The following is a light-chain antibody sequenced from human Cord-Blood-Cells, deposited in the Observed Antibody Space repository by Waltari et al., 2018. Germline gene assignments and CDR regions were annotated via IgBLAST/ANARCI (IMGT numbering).Light chain of an antibody. CDR1: SSDVGGYNY. CDR3: SSYAGSNNGV. Sequence: QSALTQPPSASGSPGQSVTIPCTGTSSDVGGYNYLSWYQQHPGKAPNLMIYEVSKRPAGVPDRFSGSKFDNTASLTVSGRQAEDEADYYCSSYAGSNNGVFGGGHKLTVL. V-gene: IGLV2-8*01. J-gene: IGLJ3*02. CDR2: EVS.